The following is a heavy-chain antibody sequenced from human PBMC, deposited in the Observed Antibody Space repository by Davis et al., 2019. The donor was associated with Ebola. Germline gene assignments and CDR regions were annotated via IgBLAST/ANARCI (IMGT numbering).Heavy chain of an antibody. CDR3: TREQFRGDYDYYYYYGMDV. Sequence: GGSLRLSCVASGFTFSNYGMNWVRRAPGKGLEWVSSISSGSFSIFYADSMEGRLTISRDNAKNSLYLQMNSLRAEDTAVYYCTREQFRGDYDYYYYYGMDVWGKGTTVTVSS. J-gene: IGHJ6*04. V-gene: IGHV3-21*01. CDR2: ISSGSFSI. D-gene: IGHD4-17*01. CDR1: GFTFSNYG.